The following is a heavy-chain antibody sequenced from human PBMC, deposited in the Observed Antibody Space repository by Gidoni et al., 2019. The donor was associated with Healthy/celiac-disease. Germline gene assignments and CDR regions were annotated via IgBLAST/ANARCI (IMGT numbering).Heavy chain of an antibody. CDR2: INHSGST. Sequence: QVQLQQWGAGLLKPSETLSLTCAVYGGSFSGYYWSWIRQPPGKGLEWIGEINHSGSTNYNPSLKSRVTISVDTSKNQFSLKLSSVTAADTAVYYCAREPLWNDVYDAFDIWGQGTMVTVSS. V-gene: IGHV4-34*01. CDR3: AREPLWNDVYDAFDI. D-gene: IGHD1-1*01. J-gene: IGHJ3*02. CDR1: GGSFSGYY.